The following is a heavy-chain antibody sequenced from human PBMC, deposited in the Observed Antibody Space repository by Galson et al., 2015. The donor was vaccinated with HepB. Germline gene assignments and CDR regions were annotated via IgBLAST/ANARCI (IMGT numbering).Heavy chain of an antibody. J-gene: IGHJ5*02. V-gene: IGHV1-18*01. CDR1: GYTFTSHG. Sequence: SVKVSCKASGYTFTSHGISWVRQAPGQGLEWMGWISPYNGNTNYAQNLQDRVTMTTDTATSTAYMELSSLKSDDTAVYYCARGTVRVAPISDNWFDPWGQGTLVTISS. CDR3: ARGTVRVAPISDNWFDP. D-gene: IGHD2-15*01. CDR2: ISPYNGNT.